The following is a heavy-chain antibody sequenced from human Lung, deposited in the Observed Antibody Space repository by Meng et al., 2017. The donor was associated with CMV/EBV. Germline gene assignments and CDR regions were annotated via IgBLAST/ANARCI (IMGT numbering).Heavy chain of an antibody. CDR3: ARTVKYYYDSSGPDP. D-gene: IGHD3-22*01. V-gene: IGHV5-51*01. Sequence: GGSLRLSCKGSGYSFTSYWIGWVRQMPGKGLEWMGIIYPGDSDTRYSPSFQGQVTISADKSISTAYLQWSSLKASDTAMYYCARTVKYYYDSSGPDPWGQGTLVXVSS. J-gene: IGHJ5*02. CDR1: GYSFTSYW. CDR2: IYPGDSDT.